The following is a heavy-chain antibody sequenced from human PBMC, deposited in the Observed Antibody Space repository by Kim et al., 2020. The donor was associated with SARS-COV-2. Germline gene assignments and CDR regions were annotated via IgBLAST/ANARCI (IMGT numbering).Heavy chain of an antibody. V-gene: IGHV1-3*01. CDR2: ST. Sequence: STRYSQKFQGRFTTTRDTSATTAYMELSSLKSEDTALYDCAMEQPRGGFDIWGQGTMVTVSS. CDR3: AMEQPRGGFDI. D-gene: IGHD6-13*01. J-gene: IGHJ3*02.